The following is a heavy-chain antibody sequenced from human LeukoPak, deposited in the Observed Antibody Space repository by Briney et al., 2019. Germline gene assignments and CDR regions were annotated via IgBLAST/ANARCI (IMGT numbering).Heavy chain of an antibody. CDR3: AKDLHHGSADY. Sequence: RAGGSLRLSCAASGFTFSNYWMHWVRQDPGKGLVWVSFINPDGSTTNYADSVKGRFTISRDNAKNALYLQMNSLRAEDTAVYYCAKDLHHGSADYWGQGTLVTVSS. V-gene: IGHV3-74*01. J-gene: IGHJ4*02. CDR1: GFTFSNYW. D-gene: IGHD2-2*03. CDR2: INPDGSTT.